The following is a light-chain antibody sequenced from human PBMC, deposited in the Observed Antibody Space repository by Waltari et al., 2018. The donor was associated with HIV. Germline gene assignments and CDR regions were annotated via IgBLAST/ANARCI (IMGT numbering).Light chain of an antibody. J-gene: IGKJ5*01. CDR1: QNIGNY. Sequence: EVVLTQSPSTLSLSQGERATLSCRASQNIGNYLAWYQQKPGQAPRLLIYDASTRASGIPARFSGSGSGTDFTLTISSLEPEDVAVYYCQQHSNWPLSITFGQGTRLQIK. V-gene: IGKV3-11*01. CDR2: DAS. CDR3: QQHSNWPLSIT.